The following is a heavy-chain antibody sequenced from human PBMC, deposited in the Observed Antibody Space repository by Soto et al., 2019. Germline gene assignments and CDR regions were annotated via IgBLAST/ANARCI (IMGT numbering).Heavy chain of an antibody. Sequence: SETLSLTCTVSGDSINSYYWSWIRQPAGKGLEWIGRIYTSGSTNYNPSLKGRVTMSVDTSKNQFSLKLNSVTAADTAVYYCARELMTYYDFWSGSNQAGMDVCGQGTTVTVSS. J-gene: IGHJ6*02. CDR3: ARELMTYYDFWSGSNQAGMDV. CDR1: GDSINSYY. V-gene: IGHV4-4*07. CDR2: IYTSGST. D-gene: IGHD3-3*01.